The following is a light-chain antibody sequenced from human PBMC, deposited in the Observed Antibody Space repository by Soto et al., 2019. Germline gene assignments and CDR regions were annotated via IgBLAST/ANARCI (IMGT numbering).Light chain of an antibody. CDR3: QQLNSYPFT. J-gene: IGKJ5*01. CDR1: QGISSS. V-gene: IGKV1-9*01. CDR2: EAS. Sequence: IQLTQSPSSVSASIGDRVTITCRASQGISSSLAWYQQEPGKAPKLLIYEASTLQSGVPSRFSARGSGTDFTLTISGLKPEDFATYYCQQLNSYPFTFGQGTRLEIK.